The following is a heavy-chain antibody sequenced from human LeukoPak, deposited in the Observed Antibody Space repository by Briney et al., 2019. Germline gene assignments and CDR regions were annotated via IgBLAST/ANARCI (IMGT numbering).Heavy chain of an antibody. CDR3: AKKTPGTYPFDY. Sequence: GGSLRLSCAASVFSFSSTAMNWVRQAPGKGLEWVSASGTDGDTYYADSVQGRFTISRDNSRNTLYLQMTSLRADDTAVYYCAKKTPGTYPFDYWGQGTLVTVSP. CDR2: SGTDGDT. CDR1: VFSFSSTA. J-gene: IGHJ4*02. D-gene: IGHD6-13*01. V-gene: IGHV3-23*01.